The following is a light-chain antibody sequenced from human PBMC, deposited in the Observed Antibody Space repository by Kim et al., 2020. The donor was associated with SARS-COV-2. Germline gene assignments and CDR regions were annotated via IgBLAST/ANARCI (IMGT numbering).Light chain of an antibody. V-gene: IGKV1-27*01. CDR2: AAS. J-gene: IGKJ1*01. Sequence: ASVGDIVTITCRASQDIDNSLAWYQQKPGKVPKVLIYAASTLQSGVPSRFSGGGSGTEFTLTIGSLQTEDVATYYCQKYNSAPWTFGPGTKVDIK. CDR3: QKYNSAPWT. CDR1: QDIDNS.